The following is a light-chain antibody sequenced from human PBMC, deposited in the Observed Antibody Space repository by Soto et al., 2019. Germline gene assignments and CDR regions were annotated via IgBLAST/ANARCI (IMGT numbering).Light chain of an antibody. V-gene: IGLV3-25*02. CDR3: QSSDDTGNYYL. CDR2: KDS. Sequence: SYALTQTPSVSLSPGQTARITCSGDELSKQYVYWYQQKPGQAPVLVIYKDSERASGIPERFSASSSGTTVTLTISGVRAEDEADYYCQSSDDTGNYYLFGTGTKVTVL. CDR1: ELSKQY. J-gene: IGLJ1*01.